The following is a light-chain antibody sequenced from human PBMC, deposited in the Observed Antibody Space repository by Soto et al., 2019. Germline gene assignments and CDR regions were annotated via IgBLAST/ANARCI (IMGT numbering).Light chain of an antibody. CDR3: QQYNNWPLLT. CDR2: GAS. V-gene: IGKV3-15*01. Sequence: EIVMTQSPATLSVSPGDRATLSCRASQSVSSNLAWYQQKPGQAHRLLIYGASTRATGIPARFSGSGSGTEFTLTISSLQSEDFAVYYCQQYNNWPLLTFGGGTKVEIK. CDR1: QSVSSN. J-gene: IGKJ4*01.